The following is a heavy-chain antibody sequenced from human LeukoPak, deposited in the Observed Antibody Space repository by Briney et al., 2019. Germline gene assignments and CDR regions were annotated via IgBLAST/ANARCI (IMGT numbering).Heavy chain of an antibody. CDR2: IRYDGTNK. V-gene: IGHV3-30*02. CDR3: ARPPTNAYYYYGMDV. CDR1: GFTFSSYG. Sequence: GGSLRLSCAASGFTFSSYGIHWVRQAPGKGLEWVAFIRYDGTNKYYADSVKGRFTIPRDNAKNSLYLQMNSLRAEDTAVYYCARPPTNAYYYYGMDVWGQGTTVTVSS. J-gene: IGHJ6*02. D-gene: IGHD2-8*01.